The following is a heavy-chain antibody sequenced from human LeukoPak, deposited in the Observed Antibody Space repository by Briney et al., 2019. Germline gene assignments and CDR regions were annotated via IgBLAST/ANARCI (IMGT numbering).Heavy chain of an antibody. Sequence: GESLKISCKGSRYSFTSYWIGWVRQMPGKGLEWMGIIYPGDPDTRYSPSFQGQVTMSADKSISTAYLQWSSLKASDTAMYYCARLRPQDAFDIWGQGTMVTVSS. CDR2: IYPGDPDT. V-gene: IGHV5-51*01. CDR1: RYSFTSYW. J-gene: IGHJ3*02. CDR3: ARLRPQDAFDI.